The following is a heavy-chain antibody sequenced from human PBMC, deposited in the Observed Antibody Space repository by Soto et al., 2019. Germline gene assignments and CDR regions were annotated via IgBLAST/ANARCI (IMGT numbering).Heavy chain of an antibody. CDR2: TYYGSKWYN. Sequence: SQTLSLTCAISGDSVSSNRVAWNWIRKPPSRGLEWLGRTYYGSKWYNDYAVSVKSRITINPDTSKNQFSLQLNSVAPEDTAVYYCARGYLRAGFDIWGQGTVVTVSS. V-gene: IGHV6-1*01. D-gene: IGHD1-1*01. CDR3: ARGYLRAGFDI. J-gene: IGHJ3*02. CDR1: GDSVSSNRVA.